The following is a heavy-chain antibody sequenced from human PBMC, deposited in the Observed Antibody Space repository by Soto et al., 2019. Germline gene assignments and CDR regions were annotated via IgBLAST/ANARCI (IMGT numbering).Heavy chain of an antibody. J-gene: IGHJ5*02. D-gene: IGHD3-22*01. CDR3: AHTLYGLYASSANWFDP. CDR1: GFSLSTSGVG. CDR2: IYWDDDT. V-gene: IGHV2-5*02. Sequence: QITLKESGPPLVKPTQTLTLTCTFSGFSLSTSGVGVGWIRQPPGKALEWLALIYWDDDTRYSPSLKSSLTITNDTSKNKVVLTMTNMDPVYTATYYCAHTLYGLYASSANWFDPWGQGTLVTVSS.